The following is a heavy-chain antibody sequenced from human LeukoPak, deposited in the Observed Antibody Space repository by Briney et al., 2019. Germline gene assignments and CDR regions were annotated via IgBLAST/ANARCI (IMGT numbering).Heavy chain of an antibody. CDR1: GFTFSSYA. CDR3: ARGRGYCSSTSCYWNYFDY. CDR2: ISYDGSNK. V-gene: IGHV3-30*04. D-gene: IGHD2-2*01. Sequence: GGSLRLSCAASGFTFSSYAMHWVRQAPGKGLEWVAVISYDGSNKYYADSVKGRFTISRDNSKNTLYLQMNSLRAEDTAVYYCARGRGYCSSTSCYWNYFDYWGQGTLVTVSS. J-gene: IGHJ4*02.